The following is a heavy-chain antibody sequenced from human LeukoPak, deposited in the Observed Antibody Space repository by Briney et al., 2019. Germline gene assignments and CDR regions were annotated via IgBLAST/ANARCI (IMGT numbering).Heavy chain of an antibody. CDR1: GYTFTTYA. CDR3: ARDKGYCSGGSCPNWFDP. J-gene: IGHJ5*02. Sequence: ASVKVSCKASGYTFTTYAMNWVRQAPGQGLEWMGWISAYNGNTNYAQKLQGRVTMTTDTSTSTAYMELRSLRSDDTAVYYCARDKGYCSGGSCPNWFDPWGQGTLVTVSS. D-gene: IGHD2-15*01. CDR2: ISAYNGNT. V-gene: IGHV1-18*01.